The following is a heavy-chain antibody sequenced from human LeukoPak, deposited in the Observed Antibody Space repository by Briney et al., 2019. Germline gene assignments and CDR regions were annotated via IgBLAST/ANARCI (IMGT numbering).Heavy chain of an antibody. D-gene: IGHD5-18*01. CDR3: ARGRGYSYGYSDY. J-gene: IGHJ4*02. Sequence: ISSSGSTIYYADSVKGRFTISRDNAKNSLYLQMNSLRAEDTAVYYCARGRGYSYGYSDYWGQGTLVTVSS. CDR2: ISSSGSTI. V-gene: IGHV3-48*01.